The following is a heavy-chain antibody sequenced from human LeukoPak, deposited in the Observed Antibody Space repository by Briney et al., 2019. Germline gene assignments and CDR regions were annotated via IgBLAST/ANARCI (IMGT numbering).Heavy chain of an antibody. V-gene: IGHV3-15*01. Sequence: GGSLRLSCAASGFTFSNAWMSWVRQAPGKGLEWVGRIKSKTDGGTTDYAAPVKGRFTNSRDDSKNTLYLQMSSLKTEDTAVYYCTTTYYYDSSGYSLDYWGQGTLVTVSS. J-gene: IGHJ4*02. D-gene: IGHD3-22*01. CDR2: IKSKTDGGTT. CDR1: GFTFSNAW. CDR3: TTTYYYDSSGYSLDY.